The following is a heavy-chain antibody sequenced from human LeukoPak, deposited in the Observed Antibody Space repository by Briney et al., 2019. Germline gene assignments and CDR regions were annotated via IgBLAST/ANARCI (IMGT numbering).Heavy chain of an antibody. CDR2: ISSSSSYI. Sequence: GGSLRLSCAASGFTLSSYSMNWVRQAPGKGPEWVSFISSSSSYIHYADSVKGRFTISRDNAKNSLYLQMNSLRAEDTAVYYCARVGIAARTLYNWFDPWGQGTLVTVSS. CDR3: ARVGIAARTLYNWFDP. V-gene: IGHV3-21*01. D-gene: IGHD6-6*01. J-gene: IGHJ5*02. CDR1: GFTLSSYS.